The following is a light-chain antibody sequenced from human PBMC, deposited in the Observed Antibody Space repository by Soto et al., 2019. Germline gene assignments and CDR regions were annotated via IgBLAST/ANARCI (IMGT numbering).Light chain of an antibody. CDR1: SNDVGGHDF. V-gene: IGLV2-14*01. J-gene: IGLJ1*01. CDR3: SSYTAGGTI. Sequence: QSALTQPPSASGSPGQSVTISCTGTSNDVGGHDFVAWHQQHPGKGPRLMISEVSNRPSGVSNRFSGSKSGNTASLTISGLQAEDEADYYCSSYTAGGTIFGTGTKLTVL. CDR2: EVS.